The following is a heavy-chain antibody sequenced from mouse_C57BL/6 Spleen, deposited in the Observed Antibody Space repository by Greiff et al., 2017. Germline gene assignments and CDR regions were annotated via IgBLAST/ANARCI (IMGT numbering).Heavy chain of an antibody. D-gene: IGHD2-1*01. J-gene: IGHJ2*01. CDR3: AREGIYYGNYYFDY. V-gene: IGHV1-18*01. CDR1: GYTFTDYN. CDR2: INPNNGGT. Sequence: VQLKQSGPELVKPGASVKIPCKASGYTFTDYNMDWVKQSHGKSLEWIGDINPNNGGTIYNQKFKGKATLTVDKSSSTAYMELRSLTSEDTAVYYCAREGIYYGNYYFDYWGQGTTLTVSS.